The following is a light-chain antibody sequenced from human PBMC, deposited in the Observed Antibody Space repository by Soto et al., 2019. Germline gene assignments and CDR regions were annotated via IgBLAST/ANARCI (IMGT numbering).Light chain of an antibody. CDR1: QSVSSY. CDR2: DAS. V-gene: IGKV3-11*01. Sequence: EIVLTQSPATLSLSPGERATLSCRASQSVSSYLAWYQQKPGQAPRLLIYDASNRATAIPARFSGSGSGTDFTLTLSSLEPEDCAVYYCQQRSNWPITFGPATKVEIK. J-gene: IGKJ3*01. CDR3: QQRSNWPIT.